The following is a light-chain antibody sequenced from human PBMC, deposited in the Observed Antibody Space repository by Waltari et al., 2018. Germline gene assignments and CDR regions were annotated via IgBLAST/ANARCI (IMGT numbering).Light chain of an antibody. CDR1: KDSRKN. J-gene: IGKJ2*01. V-gene: IGKV1-33*01. CDR2: DAS. CDR3: QHYNNLPYT. Sequence: IQMTQPPSPLSASLGARVPTTCRASKDSRKNLSWFQARPGKAPKPLIYDASNLGAGVPSRFSGTGSGTDFSLTISSLQPEDSATYYCQHYNNLPYTFSRGTKLQIK.